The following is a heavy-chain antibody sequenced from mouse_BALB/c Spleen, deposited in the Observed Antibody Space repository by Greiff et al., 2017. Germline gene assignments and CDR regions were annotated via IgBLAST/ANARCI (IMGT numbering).Heavy chain of an antibody. V-gene: IGHV1S135*01. CDR3: ARSDYGSESFYFDD. Sequence: VHVKQSGPELVKPGASVKVSCKASGYAFTSYNMYWVKQSHGKSLEWIGYIDPYNGGTSYNQKFKGKATLTVDKSSSTAYMHLNSLTSEDSAVYYCARSDYGSESFYFDDWGQGTTLTVSA. J-gene: IGHJ2*01. CDR2: IDPYNGGT. D-gene: IGHD1-1*01. CDR1: GYAFTSYN.